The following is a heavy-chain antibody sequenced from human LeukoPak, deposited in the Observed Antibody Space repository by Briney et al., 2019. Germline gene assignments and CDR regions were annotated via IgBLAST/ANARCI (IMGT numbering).Heavy chain of an antibody. CDR3: ARHRVELAGSYFAY. Sequence: SETLSLTCTVSGDSIRTYCWRWIRQRPGEGREWMGYIQYSGSHRYNPSLKSRVNISVDPSHNHSPPTLSSATAADTAVYYCARHRVELAGSYFAYWGQGTLVTVPS. D-gene: IGHD6-19*01. CDR2: IQYSGSH. V-gene: IGHV4-59*08. CDR1: GDSIRTYC. J-gene: IGHJ4*02.